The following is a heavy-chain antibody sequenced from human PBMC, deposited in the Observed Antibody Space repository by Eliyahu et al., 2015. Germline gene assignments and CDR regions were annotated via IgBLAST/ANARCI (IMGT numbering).Heavy chain of an antibody. Sequence: NWVRQAPGKGPEWVSYISASGNFVHYADSVKGRFTISRDNDNKTVFLQMDSLRADDTAIYYCARDNINYGDPRRIGFHPWGQGTLVTVSS. CDR2: ISASGNFV. V-gene: IGHV3-21*01. D-gene: IGHD3-16*01. J-gene: IGHJ5*02. CDR3: ARDNINYGDPRRIGFHP.